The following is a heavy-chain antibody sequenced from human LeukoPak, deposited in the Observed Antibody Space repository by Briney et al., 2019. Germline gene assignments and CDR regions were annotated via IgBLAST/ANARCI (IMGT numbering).Heavy chain of an antibody. CDR2: ISPTSGGT. Sequence: ASVKVSCKASGYTFTGYYMHWVRQAPGQGLEWMGWISPTSGGTNYAQKFQGRVTVTRDTSISTAYMELSRLRSDDTAVYYCAREAYASGSFRTDYYYMDVWGKGTTVTISS. J-gene: IGHJ6*03. V-gene: IGHV1-2*02. D-gene: IGHD3-10*01. CDR3: AREAYASGSFRTDYYYMDV. CDR1: GYTFTGYY.